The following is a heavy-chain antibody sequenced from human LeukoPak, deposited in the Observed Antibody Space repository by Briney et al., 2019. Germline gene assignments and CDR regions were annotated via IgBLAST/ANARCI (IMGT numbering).Heavy chain of an antibody. CDR2: TSSSSAYT. D-gene: IGHD2-2*01. CDR3: TRLGGGSPDLIIVPGANKLKWYDP. Sequence: GGSLRLSCAASGFTFSSFSVIWVRQAPGKGLEWVSSTSSSSAYTFYAESGKGRFTISRDNAKNSLFLQMNSLRAEDTAMYRCTRLGGGSPDLIIVPGANKLKWYDPWGQGTLVTVSS. V-gene: IGHV3-21*04. J-gene: IGHJ5*02. CDR1: GFTFSSFS.